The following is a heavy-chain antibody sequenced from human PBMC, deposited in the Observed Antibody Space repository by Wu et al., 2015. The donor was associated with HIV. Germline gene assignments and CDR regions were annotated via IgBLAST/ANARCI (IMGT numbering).Heavy chain of an antibody. CDR1: GYSFTNFY. Sequence: QVQLIQSGAEVKKPGASVKVSCKASGYSFTNFYLHWVRQAPGQGLEWMGILNPRGGATTYAQKFLDRVTMTSDTSTSTVYMDLSRLRSDDXAVYYCASGSCSGGSCYRFDYVGQGTLVTVSS. V-gene: IGHV1-46*01. CDR3: ASGSCSGGSCYRFDY. J-gene: IGHJ4*02. CDR2: LNPRGGAT. D-gene: IGHD2-15*01.